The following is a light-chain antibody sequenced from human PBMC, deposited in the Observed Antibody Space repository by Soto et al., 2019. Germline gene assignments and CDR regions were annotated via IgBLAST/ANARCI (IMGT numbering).Light chain of an antibody. CDR2: DAS. CDR3: QQYNSYPLT. V-gene: IGKV1-5*01. CDR1: QSISSW. J-gene: IGKJ4*01. Sequence: DIQMTQSPPTLSASVGDRVTNTCRASQSISSWLAWYQQKPGKAPKLLIYDASSLESGVPSRFSGSGSGTEFTLTINSLQPDDFATYYCQQYNSYPLTFGGGTKVDIK.